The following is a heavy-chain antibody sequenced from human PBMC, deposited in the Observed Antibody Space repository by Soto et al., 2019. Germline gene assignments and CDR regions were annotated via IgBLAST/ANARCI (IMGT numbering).Heavy chain of an antibody. V-gene: IGHV4-34*01. CDR1: GGSFSGYY. J-gene: IGHJ4*02. D-gene: IGHD1-1*01. CDR2: INHSGST. Sequence: QVQLQQWGAGLLKPSEALSLTCAVYGGSFSGYYWTWIRQPPGTGLEGIGEINHSGSTNYNPSLKSRVTISVDTSKNQFSLKLPSVTAADTAVYYCARDKITGLFDYWGQGTLVTVSS. CDR3: ARDKITGLFDY.